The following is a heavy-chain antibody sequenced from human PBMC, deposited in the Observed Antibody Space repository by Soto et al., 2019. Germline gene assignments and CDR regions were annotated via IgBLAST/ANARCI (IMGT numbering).Heavy chain of an antibody. J-gene: IGHJ4*02. CDR3: TTDPGVRSGPGY. V-gene: IGHV3-15*01. CDR2: IKSKTDGGTT. D-gene: IGHD2-8*01. CDR1: GFTFSNAW. Sequence: GGSLRLSCAASGFTFSNAWMSWVRQAPGKGLEWVGRIKSKTDGGTTDYAAPVKGRFTVSRDDSKNTLYLQMNSLKTEDTAVYYCTTDPGVRSGPGYWGQGTLVTVSS.